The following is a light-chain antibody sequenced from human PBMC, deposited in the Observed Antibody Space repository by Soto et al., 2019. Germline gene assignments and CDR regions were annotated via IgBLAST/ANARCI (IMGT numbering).Light chain of an antibody. J-gene: IGKJ1*01. V-gene: IGKV3-15*01. CDR1: QSVSSN. CDR3: QQYNNWWT. CDR2: GAS. Sequence: EIVMTQSPATLSVTPGERATLSCRASQSVSSNLAWYQQKPGQAPRLVIYGASTRATGIPARFSGSGSGTEFTLTISSLEFGDSAVYYCQQYNNWWTFGQGTKVDIK.